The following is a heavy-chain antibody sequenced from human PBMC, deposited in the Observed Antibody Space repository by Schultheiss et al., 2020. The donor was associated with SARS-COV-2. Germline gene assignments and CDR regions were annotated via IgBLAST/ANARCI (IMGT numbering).Heavy chain of an antibody. J-gene: IGHJ3*02. Sequence: GGSLRLSCAASGFTFSSYAMHWVRQAPGKGLEWVAVISYDGSNKYYADSVKGRFTISRDNSKNTLYLQMNSLRAEDTAVYYCATFLSAAFDAFDIWGQGTMVTVSS. CDR2: ISYDGSNK. CDR1: GFTFSSYA. D-gene: IGHD2-2*01. CDR3: ATFLSAAFDAFDI. V-gene: IGHV3-30*04.